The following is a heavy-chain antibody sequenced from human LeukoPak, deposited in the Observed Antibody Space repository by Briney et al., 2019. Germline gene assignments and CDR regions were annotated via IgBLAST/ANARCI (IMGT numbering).Heavy chain of an antibody. Sequence: GASVKVSCKASGYTFSSYGVSWVRQAPGQGREWMGWISAYNGNTNYAQKLQGRVTMTTDTSTSTAYMQLRSLRSDDTAVYYCARAGSITIFGVVVAHNWFDPWGQGTLVTVSS. D-gene: IGHD3-3*01. CDR2: ISAYNGNT. J-gene: IGHJ5*02. CDR3: ARAGSITIFGVVVAHNWFDP. V-gene: IGHV1-18*01. CDR1: GYTFSSYG.